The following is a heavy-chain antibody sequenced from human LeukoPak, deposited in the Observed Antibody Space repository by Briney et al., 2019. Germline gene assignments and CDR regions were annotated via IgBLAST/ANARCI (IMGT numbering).Heavy chain of an antibody. J-gene: IGHJ5*02. CDR2: INHSGST. CDR3: ASARPTAQGWFDP. D-gene: IGHD4-11*01. CDR1: GGSFSGYY. V-gene: IGHV4-34*01. Sequence: PSETLSLTCAVYGGSFSGYYWSWIRQPPGKGLEWIGEINHSGSTNYNPSLKSRVTISVDTSKNQFSLKLSSVTAADTAVYYCASARPTAQGWFDPWGQGTLVTVSS.